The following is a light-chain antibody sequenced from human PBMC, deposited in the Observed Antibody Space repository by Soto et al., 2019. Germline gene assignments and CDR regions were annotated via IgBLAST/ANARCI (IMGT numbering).Light chain of an antibody. Sequence: DIQMTQSPSTLSASVGDRVTITCRASQNINEWLAWYQQKPGKAPKFLIYDASILESGVPSRFSGSGSGTEFTLTISILQPDDFATYYCQRYNSYSRTFGQGTQVEIK. V-gene: IGKV1-5*01. J-gene: IGKJ1*01. CDR1: QNINEW. CDR3: QRYNSYSRT. CDR2: DAS.